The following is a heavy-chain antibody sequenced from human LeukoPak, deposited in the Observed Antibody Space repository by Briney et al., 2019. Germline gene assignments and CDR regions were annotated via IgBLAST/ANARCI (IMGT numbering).Heavy chain of an antibody. V-gene: IGHV4-4*07. Sequence: SETLSLTCTVSGGSISSYYWSWIRQPAGKGLERIGRIYTSGSTNYNPSLKSRVTMSVDTSKNQFSLKLSSVTAADTAVYYCARGSIAAAGTGFDYWGQGTLVTVSS. CDR1: GGSISSYY. CDR3: ARGSIAAAGTGFDY. D-gene: IGHD6-13*01. J-gene: IGHJ4*02. CDR2: IYTSGST.